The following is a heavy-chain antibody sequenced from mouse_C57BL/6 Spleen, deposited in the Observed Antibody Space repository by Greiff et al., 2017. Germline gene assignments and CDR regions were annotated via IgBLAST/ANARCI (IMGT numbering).Heavy chain of an antibody. J-gene: IGHJ4*01. CDR3: VRDYYGSIYAMDY. V-gene: IGHV10-1*01. CDR2: IRSKSNNYAT. Sequence: EVKLVESGGGLVQPKGSLKLSCAASGFSFNTYAMNWVRQAPGKGLEWVARIRSKSNNYATYYADSVKDRFTISRDDSESMLYLQMNNLKTEDTAMYYCVRDYYGSIYAMDYWGQGTSVTVSS. CDR1: GFSFNTYA. D-gene: IGHD1-1*01.